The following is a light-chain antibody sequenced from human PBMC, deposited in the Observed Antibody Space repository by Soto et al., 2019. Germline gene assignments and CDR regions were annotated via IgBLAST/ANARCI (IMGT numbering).Light chain of an antibody. CDR1: QSVSSSY. J-gene: IGKJ2*01. Sequence: EIVLTQSPDTLSLSPGERATLSCRASQSVSSSYLAWYQQRPGQAPRLLIYGASSRATGIPDRFSGDGSGTDFTLTISRLEPEDFAVYYCQQYGSSPGYTFGQGTKLEIK. V-gene: IGKV3-20*01. CDR2: GAS. CDR3: QQYGSSPGYT.